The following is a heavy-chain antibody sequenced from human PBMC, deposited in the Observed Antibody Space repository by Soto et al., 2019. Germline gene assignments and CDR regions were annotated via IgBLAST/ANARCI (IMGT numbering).Heavy chain of an antibody. CDR3: ARLPLAGIAVAGNIDY. J-gene: IGHJ4*02. V-gene: IGHV1-2*02. CDR2: INPNSGGT. D-gene: IGHD6-19*01. Sequence: ASVKVSCKASGYTFTGYYMHWVRQAPGQGLEWMGWINPNSGGTNYAQKFQGRVTMTRDTSISTAYMELSRLRSDDTAVYYCARLPLAGIAVAGNIDYWGQGTLVTVSS. CDR1: GYTFTGYY.